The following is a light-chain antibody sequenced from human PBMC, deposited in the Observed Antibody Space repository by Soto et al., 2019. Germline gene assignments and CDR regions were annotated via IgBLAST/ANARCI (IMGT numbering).Light chain of an antibody. Sequence: EIVMTQSPATLSLSPGERVTLACRASQSVSSKLAWYQQKPGQAPRLLIYGASIRATDIPARFSGSGSGTELTLTISRLQSEDFAIFYCQQYSKWPYTFGQGTKVNI. CDR3: QQYSKWPYT. CDR2: GAS. J-gene: IGKJ2*01. CDR1: QSVSSK. V-gene: IGKV3-15*01.